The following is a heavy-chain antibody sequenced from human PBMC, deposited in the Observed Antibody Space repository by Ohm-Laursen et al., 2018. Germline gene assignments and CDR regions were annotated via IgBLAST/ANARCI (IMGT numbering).Heavy chain of an antibody. CDR3: AREGLELGIDY. Sequence: TLSLTCAVSGYSISSGYYWGWIRQTPGKGLEWIGYIYYSGSTNYNPSLKSRVTISLDTSKNQFSLKLSSVTAADTAVYYCAREGLELGIDYWGQGTLVTVSS. D-gene: IGHD1-7*01. V-gene: IGHV4-38-2*02. CDR1: GYSISSGYY. J-gene: IGHJ4*02. CDR2: IYYSGST.